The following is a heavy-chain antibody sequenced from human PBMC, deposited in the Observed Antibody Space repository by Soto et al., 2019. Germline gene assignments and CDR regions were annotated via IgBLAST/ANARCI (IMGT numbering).Heavy chain of an antibody. CDR3: ARGDGYIYGNTFDS. CDR1: GFTFNNYA. J-gene: IGHJ4*02. CDR2: ISYDGCSK. Sequence: GGSLRLSCAASGFTFNNYAMHWVRQAPGKGLEWVTFISYDGCSKYYADSVTGRFTISRDNSRNTLYLQMNSLRAEDTAVYYCARGDGYIYGNTFDSWGQGTLVTVSS. D-gene: IGHD5-18*01. V-gene: IGHV3-30*04.